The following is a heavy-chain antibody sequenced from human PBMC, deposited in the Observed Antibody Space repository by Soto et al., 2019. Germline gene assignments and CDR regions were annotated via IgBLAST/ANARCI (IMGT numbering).Heavy chain of an antibody. D-gene: IGHD5-18*01. CDR1: GGSISSYN. V-gene: IGHV4-59*08. CDR2: IFYSGST. J-gene: IGHJ5*02. CDR3: ARHDGYGWFDP. Sequence: QVQLQESGPGLVKPSETLSLTCTVSGGSISSYNWGWIRQSPGKGLEWIGYIFYSGSTYYNPSLERRVTTSVDTSNNQCSLRLSSVTAADTAVYYCARHDGYGWFDPWGQGTLVTVSS.